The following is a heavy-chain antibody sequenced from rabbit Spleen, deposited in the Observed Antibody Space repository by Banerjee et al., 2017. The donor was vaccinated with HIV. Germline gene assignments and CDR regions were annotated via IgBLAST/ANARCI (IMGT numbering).Heavy chain of an antibody. J-gene: IGHJ4*01. Sequence: QEQLEESGGDLVKPGASLTLTCTASGFSFSNYYVMCWVRQAPGKGLEWIACIYVGWSGSTDYANWTRGRFTISKTSSTTVTLQMTSLTAADTATYFCARTGSYYWPHYFGLWGPGTLVTVS. CDR2: IYVGWSGST. V-gene: IGHV1S45*01. CDR1: GFSFSNYYV. D-gene: IGHD8-1*01. CDR3: ARTGSYYWPHYFGL.